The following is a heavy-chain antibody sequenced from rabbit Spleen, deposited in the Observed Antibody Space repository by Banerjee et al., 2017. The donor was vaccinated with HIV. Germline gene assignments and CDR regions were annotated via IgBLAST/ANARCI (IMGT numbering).Heavy chain of an antibody. CDR1: GLDFSRNYW. CDR2: ITTGNTGRS. J-gene: IGHJ4*01. Sequence: QSLEESGGGLVKPGTSLTLTCTVSGLDFSRNYWICWVRQAPGKGLEWISCITTGNTGRSYYADWAQGRFTSSDTSSTTVTLQMTSLTAADTATYFCVRRDMDYGGGVYLWGPGTLVTVS. V-gene: IGHV1S40*01. CDR3: VRRDMDYGGGVYL. D-gene: IGHD4-2*01.